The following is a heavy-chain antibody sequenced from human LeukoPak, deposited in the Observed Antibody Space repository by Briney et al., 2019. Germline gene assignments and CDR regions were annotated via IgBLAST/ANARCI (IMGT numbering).Heavy chain of an antibody. CDR1: GFTFSSYA. D-gene: IGHD1-7*01. Sequence: GRSLRLSCAASGFTFSSYAMHWVRQAPGKGLEWVAVISYDGSNKHYADSVKGRFTISRDNSKNTLYLQMNSLRAEDTAVYYCARVDQLELQSDYYYYGMDVWGQGTTVTVSS. J-gene: IGHJ6*02. CDR3: ARVDQLELQSDYYYYGMDV. CDR2: ISYDGSNK. V-gene: IGHV3-30-3*01.